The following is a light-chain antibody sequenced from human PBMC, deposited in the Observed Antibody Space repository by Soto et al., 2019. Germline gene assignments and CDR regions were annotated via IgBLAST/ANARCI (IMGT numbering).Light chain of an antibody. J-gene: IGKJ2*01. CDR2: DTS. V-gene: IGKV3-11*01. CDR1: QSIGTF. CDR3: QQCSNWPPMYS. Sequence: EIVLTQSPATLSLSPGERATLSCRASQSIGTFLVWYQQKPGQVPRLIIYDTSNRAPGIPARFSGSGSGTDFTLTISSLEPEDSAVYYCQQCSNWPPMYSFGQGTKLEIQ.